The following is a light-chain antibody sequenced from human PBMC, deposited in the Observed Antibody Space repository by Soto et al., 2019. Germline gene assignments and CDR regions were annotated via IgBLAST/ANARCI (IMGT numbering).Light chain of an antibody. CDR1: QGVGSY. CDR3: QHLNTYPIT. Sequence: DIQLTQSPSFLSASVGDRVTITCRASQGVGSYLAWYQQKPAKAPKLLIYAASTLQSGVPSRFRGSGSGTEFTLTISSLQPEDFATYYCQHLNTYPITFGGGTKVEI. CDR2: AAS. V-gene: IGKV1-9*01. J-gene: IGKJ4*01.